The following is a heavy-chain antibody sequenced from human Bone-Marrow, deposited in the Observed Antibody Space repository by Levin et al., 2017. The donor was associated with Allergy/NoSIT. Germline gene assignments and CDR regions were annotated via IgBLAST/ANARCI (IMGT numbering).Heavy chain of an antibody. CDR1: GFTFSDYS. D-gene: IGHD5-12*01. J-gene: IGHJ6*03. CDR2: ITSDGNSI. Sequence: SCAASGFTFSDYSMNWVRQAPGKGLEWVSSITSDGNSIFYSDLVKGRFSISRDNANNSLYLQMNSLRAEDTALYFCARDPRATTVSYAHYYYYSYMDVWGVGTTVTVSS. V-gene: IGHV3-21*01. CDR3: ARDPRATTVSYAHYYYYSYMDV.